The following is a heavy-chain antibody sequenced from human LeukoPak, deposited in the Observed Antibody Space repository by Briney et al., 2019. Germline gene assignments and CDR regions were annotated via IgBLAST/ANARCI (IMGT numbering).Heavy chain of an antibody. V-gene: IGHV3-23*01. J-gene: IGHJ4*02. CDR2: ISGSGGNT. CDR3: AKRGDYDYWSGYYAPFDY. D-gene: IGHD3-3*01. Sequence: GGSMRLSSAASGFTFSSYAMSWVRQAPGRGLEWVSAISGSGGNTYHADSVKGRFNIYRDNYKNTLYMEMNSLRAEDTAVYYCAKRGDYDYWSGYYAPFDYWGQGTLVTVSS. CDR1: GFTFSSYA.